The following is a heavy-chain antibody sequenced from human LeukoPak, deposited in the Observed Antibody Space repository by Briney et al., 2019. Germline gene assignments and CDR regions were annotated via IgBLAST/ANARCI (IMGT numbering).Heavy chain of an antibody. J-gene: IGHJ4*02. Sequence: GGSLRLSCAASGFTFSSYGMHWVRQAPGKGLEGVAVISYDGSNKYYADSVKGRFTISRDNSKNTLYLQMNSLRAEDTAVYYCAKPGAADPYYFDYWGQGTLVTVSS. D-gene: IGHD6-19*01. CDR1: GFTFSSYG. V-gene: IGHV3-30*18. CDR2: ISYDGSNK. CDR3: AKPGAADPYYFDY.